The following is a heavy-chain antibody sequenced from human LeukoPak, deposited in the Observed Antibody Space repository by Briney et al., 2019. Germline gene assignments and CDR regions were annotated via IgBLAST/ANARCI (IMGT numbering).Heavy chain of an antibody. D-gene: IGHD6-19*01. Sequence: GGSLRLSCAASGFTFSSYWMHWVRQAPGKGLVWVSRINSDGSDTTCADSVKGRFTISRDNAKNTLYLQMNSLRAEDTAVYYCATHFHGYSSGPDGYYWGQGTLVTVSS. CDR3: ATHFHGYSSGPDGYY. J-gene: IGHJ4*02. V-gene: IGHV3-74*01. CDR2: INSDGSDT. CDR1: GFTFSSYW.